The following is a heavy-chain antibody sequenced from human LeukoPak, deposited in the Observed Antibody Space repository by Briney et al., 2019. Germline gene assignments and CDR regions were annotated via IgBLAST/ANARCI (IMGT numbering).Heavy chain of an antibody. Sequence: SVKVSCKASGGTFSSYAISWVRQAPGQGLEWMGGIIPIFGTANYAQKLQGRVTMTTDTSTSTAYMELRSLRSDDTAVYYCARDIGRGDFWSGYYRPFDYWGQGTLVTVSS. V-gene: IGHV1-69*05. D-gene: IGHD3-3*01. CDR1: GGTFSSYA. CDR2: IIPIFGTA. J-gene: IGHJ4*02. CDR3: ARDIGRGDFWSGYYRPFDY.